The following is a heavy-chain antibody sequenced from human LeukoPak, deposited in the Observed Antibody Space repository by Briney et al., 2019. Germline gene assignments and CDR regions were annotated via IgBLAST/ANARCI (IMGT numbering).Heavy chain of an antibody. CDR1: GFTFSSYS. Sequence: GGSLRLSCAASGFTFSSYSMNWVRQAPGKGLEWVANIKQDGSEKYYVDSVKGRFTISRDNAKNSLYLQMNSLRAEDTAVYYCARDRKVVVVAATPPGYWGQGTLVTVSS. CDR2: IKQDGSEK. D-gene: IGHD2-15*01. J-gene: IGHJ4*02. V-gene: IGHV3-7*01. CDR3: ARDRKVVVVAATPPGY.